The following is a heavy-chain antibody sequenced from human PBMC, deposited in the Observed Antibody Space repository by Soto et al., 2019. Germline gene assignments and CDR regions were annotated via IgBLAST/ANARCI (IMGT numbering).Heavy chain of an antibody. CDR2: INHSGST. CDR1: DGSFSGYY. J-gene: IGHJ5*02. D-gene: IGHD1-1*01. CDR3: ARAGVRAATGTRGPNWFDP. V-gene: IGHV4-34*01. Sequence: PSETLSLTCAVYDGSFSGYYWSWIRQPPGKGLEWIGEINHSGSTNYNPSLKSRVTISVDKSKNQFSLKLSSVTAADTAVYYCARAGVRAATGTRGPNWFDPWGQGTLVTVSS.